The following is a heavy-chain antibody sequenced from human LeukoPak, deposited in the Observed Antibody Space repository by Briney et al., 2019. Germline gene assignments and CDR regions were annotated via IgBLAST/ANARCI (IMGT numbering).Heavy chain of an antibody. V-gene: IGHV3-48*04. Sequence: GGSLRFSGAAPGFTFISYSMTWVRQAPGKGLKWVSNFSSSSITIYYADSVKGRFTISRDNAKNSLYLQMNSLRAEDTAVYYCARDYYYYDSSGYYLVAGPHDYWGQGTLVTVSS. CDR1: GFTFISYS. J-gene: IGHJ4*02. D-gene: IGHD3-22*01. CDR2: FSSSSITI. CDR3: ARDYYYYDSSGYYLVAGPHDY.